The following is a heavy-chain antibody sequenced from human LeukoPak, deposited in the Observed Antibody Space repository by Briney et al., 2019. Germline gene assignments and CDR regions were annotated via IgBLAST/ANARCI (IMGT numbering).Heavy chain of an antibody. CDR2: ISYDGSDE. CDR1: AFTFSSYG. D-gene: IGHD2-21*02. J-gene: IGHJ4*02. CDR3: AKDISAGDCPDY. V-gene: IGHV3-30*18. Sequence: GGSLRLSCAASAFTFSSYGMHWVRQAPGKGLEWVALISYDGSDEYYADSVKGRFTISSDNSKNTLYLQMNSLRAEGTAVYYCAKDISAGDCPDYWGQGTLVTVSS.